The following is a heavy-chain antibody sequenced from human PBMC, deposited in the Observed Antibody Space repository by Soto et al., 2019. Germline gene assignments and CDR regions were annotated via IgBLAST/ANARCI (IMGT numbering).Heavy chain of an antibody. CDR1: GFIFSNYA. CDR2: IGGNGADT. Sequence: LRLSCAASGFIFSNYAMSWVRQAPGKGLEWVSAIGGNGADTYYADSVKGRFTISRDNSKNTLYLQMNSLRAEDTAVYFCAIPSGLTVTGPDYWGQGTLVTVSS. V-gene: IGHV3-23*01. CDR3: AIPSGLTVTGPDY. J-gene: IGHJ4*02. D-gene: IGHD6-19*01.